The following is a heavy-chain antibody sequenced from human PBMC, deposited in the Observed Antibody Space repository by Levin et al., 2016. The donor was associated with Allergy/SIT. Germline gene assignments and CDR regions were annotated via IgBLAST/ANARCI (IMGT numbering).Heavy chain of an antibody. CDR1: GFTVSSNY. J-gene: IGHJ4*02. Sequence: GESLKISCAASGFTVSSNYMSWVRQAPGKGLEWVSVIYSGGSTYYADSVKGRFTISRDNSKNTLYLQMNSLRAEDTGVYYCARRNLFDYWGQGTLVTVSS. V-gene: IGHV3-66*01. CDR2: IYSGGST. D-gene: IGHD1-14*01. CDR3: ARRNLFDY.